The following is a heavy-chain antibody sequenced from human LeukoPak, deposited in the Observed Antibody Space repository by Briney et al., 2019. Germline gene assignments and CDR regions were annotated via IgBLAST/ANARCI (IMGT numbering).Heavy chain of an antibody. CDR2: IYYNGNT. D-gene: IGHD1-26*01. J-gene: IGHJ6*02. CDR3: ARGRSNYYGMDV. V-gene: IGHV4-59*01. Sequence: PSETLSLTCTVSGGSISSYYWSWIRQPPGKGLEWIGYIYYNGNTNYSPSLKSRITMSVDTSKNLFSLKVSSVTAADTAVYYCARGRSNYYGMDVWGQGTTVTVSS. CDR1: GGSISSYY.